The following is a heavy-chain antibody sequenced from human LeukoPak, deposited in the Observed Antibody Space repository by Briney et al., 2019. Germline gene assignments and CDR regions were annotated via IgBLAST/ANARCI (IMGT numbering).Heavy chain of an antibody. D-gene: IGHD3-10*01. CDR2: ISSSSSYI. CDR3: ARDLLWFGPAGYFDY. CDR1: GFTFSSYS. Sequence: GGSLRLSCAASGFTFSSYSMNWVRQAPGKGLEWVSSISSSSSYIYYADSVKGRFTISRDNAKNSLYLQMNSLRAEDTAVYYCARDLLWFGPAGYFDYWGQGTLVTVSS. J-gene: IGHJ4*02. V-gene: IGHV3-21*01.